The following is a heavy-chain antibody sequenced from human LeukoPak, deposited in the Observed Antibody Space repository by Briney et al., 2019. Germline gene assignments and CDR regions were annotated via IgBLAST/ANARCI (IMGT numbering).Heavy chain of an antibody. D-gene: IGHD2-2*02. J-gene: IGHJ4*02. V-gene: IGHV1-3*03. CDR2: INPGNGDT. CDR3: TLYNY. Sequence: GASVKVSCKTSGYSFTSQDMHWVRQAPGQSLEWMGCINPGNGDTKYSQEFQGRVTITRDTSATTAYMELSSLRSDDMAVYYCTLYNYWGQGTLVTVSP. CDR1: GYSFTSQD.